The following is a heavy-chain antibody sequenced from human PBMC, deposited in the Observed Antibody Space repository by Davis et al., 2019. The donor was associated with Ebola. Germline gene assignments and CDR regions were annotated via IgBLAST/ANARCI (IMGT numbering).Heavy chain of an antibody. CDR2: ISGYGGST. CDR1: GFTFSSYA. J-gene: IGHJ4*02. CDR3: ARDLSWAGYFDD. D-gene: IGHD3-16*01. Sequence: GGSLRLSCAASGFTFSSYAMSWVRQAPGKGLEWVSDISGYGGSTYYADSVKGRFTISRDNSKNTLYLQMNSLRVEDTAVYYCARDLSWAGYFDDWGQGTLVTVSS. V-gene: IGHV3-23*01.